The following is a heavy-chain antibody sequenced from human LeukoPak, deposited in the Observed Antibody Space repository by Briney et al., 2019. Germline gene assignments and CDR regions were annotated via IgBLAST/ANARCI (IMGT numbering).Heavy chain of an antibody. CDR3: ARYSSSSRIFDY. J-gene: IGHJ4*02. Sequence: GRSLRLSCAASGFNFSTYAMHWVRQAPGKGLEWVSGINWNGGSTGYADSVKGRFTISRDNAKNSLYLQMNSLRAEDTALYYCARYSSSSRIFDYWGQGTLVTVSS. CDR1: GFNFSTYA. D-gene: IGHD6-6*01. CDR2: INWNGGST. V-gene: IGHV3-20*04.